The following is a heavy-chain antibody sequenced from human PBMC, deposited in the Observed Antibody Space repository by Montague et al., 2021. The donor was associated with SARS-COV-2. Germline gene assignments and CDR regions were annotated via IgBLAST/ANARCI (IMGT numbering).Heavy chain of an antibody. CDR2: ISSTGGST. CDR1: GFTLSSYA. CDR3: AKGFTYYFASGGYPNYFDP. J-gene: IGHJ5*02. V-gene: IGHV3-23*01. D-gene: IGHD3-10*01. Sequence: SLRLSCAASGFTLSSYAMIWVHQAPGKGLEWVSTISSTGGSTYYADSVKGRFIISRDNSRNTVYMQMNNLRAEDTAVYYCAKGFTYYFASGGYPNYFDPWGQGTLVSVSS.